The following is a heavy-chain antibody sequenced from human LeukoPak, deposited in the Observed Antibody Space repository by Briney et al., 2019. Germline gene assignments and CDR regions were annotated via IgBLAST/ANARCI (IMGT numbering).Heavy chain of an antibody. J-gene: IGHJ4*02. CDR2: IWYDGSNK. D-gene: IGHD6-13*01. V-gene: IGHV3-33*01. Sequence: GRSLRLSCAASGFTFSSYGMHWVRQAPGKGLEWVAVIWYDGSNKYYADSVKGRFTISRDNSKNTLYLQMNSLRAEDTAVYYCARDPYPNSSSPDYWGQGTLVTVSS. CDR1: GFTFSSYG. CDR3: ARDPYPNSSSPDY.